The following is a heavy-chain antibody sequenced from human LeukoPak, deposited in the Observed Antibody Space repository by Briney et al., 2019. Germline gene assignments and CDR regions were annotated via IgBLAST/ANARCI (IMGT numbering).Heavy chain of an antibody. CDR1: AFTFSNYW. V-gene: IGHV3-7*01. J-gene: IGHJ4*02. Sequence: GGSLRLSCAASAFTFSNYWMSWVRQAPGKGLEWVANIKEDGSEINYVESVKGRFTISRDNAKNSLYLQINSLRVNDTAVYYCARDRGYPTFDYWGQGTLVTVSS. CDR2: IKEDGSEI. CDR3: ARDRGYPTFDY. D-gene: IGHD3-10*01.